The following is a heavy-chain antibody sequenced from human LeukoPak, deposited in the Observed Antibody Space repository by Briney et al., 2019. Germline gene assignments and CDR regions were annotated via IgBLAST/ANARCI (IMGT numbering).Heavy chain of an antibody. J-gene: IGHJ4*02. CDR3: ARLRGYSYGHDY. V-gene: IGHV4-61*08. Sequence: SETLSLTCTVSGGSISSGGYYWSWIRQPPGKGLEWIGYIYYSGSTNYNPSLKSRVTISVDTSKNQFSLKLSSVTAADTAVYYCARLRGYSYGHDYWGQGTLVTVSS. CDR1: GGSISSGGYY. CDR2: IYYSGST. D-gene: IGHD5-18*01.